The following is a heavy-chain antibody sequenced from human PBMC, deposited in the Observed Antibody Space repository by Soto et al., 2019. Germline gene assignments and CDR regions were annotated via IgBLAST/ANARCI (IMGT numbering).Heavy chain of an antibody. D-gene: IGHD2-15*01. CDR2: RSYDGSNK. Sequence: GGSLRLSCAASGFTFSSYAMHWVRQAPGKGLEWVAVRSYDGSNKYYADSVKGRFTISRDNSKNTLYLQMNSLRAEDTAVYYCARDLGDIVVVVAAKGFDYWGQGTLVTVSS. CDR3: ARDLGDIVVVVAAKGFDY. J-gene: IGHJ4*02. V-gene: IGHV3-30-3*01. CDR1: GFTFSSYA.